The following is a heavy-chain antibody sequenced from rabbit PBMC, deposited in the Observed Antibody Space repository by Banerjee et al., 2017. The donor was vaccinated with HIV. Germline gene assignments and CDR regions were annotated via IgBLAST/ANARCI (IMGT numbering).Heavy chain of an antibody. Sequence: QEQLVESGGGLVQPGGSLKLSCKASGFDFSSYGVSWVRQAPGKGLEWIACINTSSGNTVYASWAKGRFTISKTSSTTVTLQMTSLTAADTATYFCARDLAGAIGWNFNLWGPGTLVTVS. D-gene: IGHD4-1*01. CDR3: ARDLAGAIGWNFNL. CDR2: INTSSGNT. CDR1: GFDFSSYG. J-gene: IGHJ4*01. V-gene: IGHV1S45*01.